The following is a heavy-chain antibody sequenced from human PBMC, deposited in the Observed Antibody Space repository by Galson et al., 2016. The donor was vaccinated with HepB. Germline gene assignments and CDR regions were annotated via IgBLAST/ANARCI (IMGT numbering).Heavy chain of an antibody. CDR1: GFTVSSTY. CDR3: ARADMRHYFDY. V-gene: IGHV3-53*01. Sequence: SLRLSCAASGFTVSSTYMSWVRQAPGKGLEWVSVIYSSGGTYYADSVKGRFTISRDNSKNTLYLQMNSLRAEDTAVYYCARADMRHYFDYWGQGTLVTVSS. CDR2: IYSSGGT. J-gene: IGHJ4*02.